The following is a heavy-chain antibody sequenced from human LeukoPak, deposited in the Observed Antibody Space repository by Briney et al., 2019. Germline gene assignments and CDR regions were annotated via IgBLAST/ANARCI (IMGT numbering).Heavy chain of an antibody. D-gene: IGHD2-2*02. CDR3: ARGRYCSSTSCYTPRGSSWFDP. CDR1: GYTFTSYD. Sequence: ASVKVSCKASGYTFTSYDINWVRQATGQGLKWMGWMNPNSGNTGYAQKFQGSVTITRNTSISTAYMELSSLRSEDTAVYYCARGRYCSSTSCYTPRGSSWFDPWGQGTLVTVSS. J-gene: IGHJ5*02. V-gene: IGHV1-8*03. CDR2: MNPNSGNT.